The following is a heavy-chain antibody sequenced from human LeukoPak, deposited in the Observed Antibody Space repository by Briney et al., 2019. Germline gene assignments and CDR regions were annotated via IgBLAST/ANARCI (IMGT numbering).Heavy chain of an antibody. CDR3: AGVMGSSASTAYFAY. CDR2: ISNSGSHI. Sequence: GGSLRLSCAASGFTFSSYAISWVRQAPGKGLEWLSAISNSGSHIYYADSLKGRFTISRDNSKNTAYLEMNSLRVEDTAIYYCAGVMGSSASTAYFAYWGQGTLVTVSS. V-gene: IGHV3-23*01. J-gene: IGHJ4*02. CDR1: GFTFSSYA. D-gene: IGHD6-19*01.